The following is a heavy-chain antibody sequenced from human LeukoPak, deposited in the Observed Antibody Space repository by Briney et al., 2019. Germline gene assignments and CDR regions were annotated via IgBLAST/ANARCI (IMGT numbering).Heavy chain of an antibody. Sequence: SETLSLTCTVSGGSIGSSNYYWGWIRQPPGKGLEWIGSIYYSGSSYYNPSLKSRVTISVDTSKNQFSLKLSSVTAADTAVYHCRGYTSGYLGGDYWGQGALVTVSS. CDR1: GGSIGSSNYY. D-gene: IGHD5-18*01. CDR3: RGYTSGYLGGDY. V-gene: IGHV4-39*01. CDR2: IYYSGSS. J-gene: IGHJ4*02.